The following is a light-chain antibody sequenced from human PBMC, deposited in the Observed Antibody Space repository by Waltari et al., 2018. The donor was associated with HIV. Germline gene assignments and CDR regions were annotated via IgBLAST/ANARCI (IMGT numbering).Light chain of an antibody. V-gene: IGKV3-20*01. J-gene: IGKJ4*02. CDR3: QQYTDAPRP. CDR1: QSINSNY. Sequence: IVLTQSPGTLSLSLGERAPPSCKTTQSINSNYLAWYQHKLGQAPKLLIYGTSNRATAFPNRFGGRGSGTEFNLTISRLDPDDFAMYYCQQYTDAPRPCGGGTRVEI. CDR2: GTS.